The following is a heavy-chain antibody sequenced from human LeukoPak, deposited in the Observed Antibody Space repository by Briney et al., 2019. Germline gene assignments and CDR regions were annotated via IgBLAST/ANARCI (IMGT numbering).Heavy chain of an antibody. V-gene: IGHV3-30-3*01. CDR2: ILYDGSNK. CDR1: GFTFSSYA. CDR3: AREGDSSGDFDY. D-gene: IGHD3-22*01. J-gene: IGHJ4*02. Sequence: GGSLRLSCAASGFTFSSYAMHWVRQAPGKGLEWVAVILYDGSNKYYADSVKGRFTISRDNSNNTLYLQMNSLTAEDTAVYYCAREGDSSGDFDYWGQGTLVTVSS.